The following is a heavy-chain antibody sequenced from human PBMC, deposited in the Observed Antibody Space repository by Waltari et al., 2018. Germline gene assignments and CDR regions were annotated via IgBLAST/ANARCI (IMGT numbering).Heavy chain of an antibody. V-gene: IGHV3-7*01. D-gene: IGHD4-4*01. CDR1: GGSISSYY. Sequence: VQLQESGPGLVKPSETLSLTCTVSGGSISSYYWSWIRQAPGKGLGGVANINQDGSETYYLDSVGGRFTISRDDAQNSVSLQMNSLRAEDTAVYFCGAGTFSNSLRVFFDYWGQGSLVTVSS. J-gene: IGHJ4*02. CDR3: GAGTFSNSLRVFFDY. CDR2: INQDGSET.